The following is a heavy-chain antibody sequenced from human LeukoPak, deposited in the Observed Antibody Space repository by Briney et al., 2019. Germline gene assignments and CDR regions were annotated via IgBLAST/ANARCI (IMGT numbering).Heavy chain of an antibody. Sequence: SVTVSCKSSAGTFTIYAIRWVRQAPGQGLEWMGGIITIFGTANYAQKLQGRVTFTADESTSTAYIELSSLRSEDTAVYYCARDKVVSQYVEMGGYKYYFDYWGQGTLVTVSS. J-gene: IGHJ4*02. CDR1: AGTFTIYA. D-gene: IGHD5-24*01. V-gene: IGHV1-69*13. CDR2: IITIFGTA. CDR3: ARDKVVSQYVEMGGYKYYFDY.